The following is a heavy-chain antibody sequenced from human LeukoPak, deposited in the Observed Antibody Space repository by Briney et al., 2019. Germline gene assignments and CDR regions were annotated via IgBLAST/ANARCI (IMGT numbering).Heavy chain of an antibody. CDR3: ATSIAARGWFDP. Sequence: SETLSLTCAVYGGSFSGYYWSWIRQPPGKGLEWIGEINHSGSTNHNPSLKSRVTISVDTSKKQFSLKLSSVTAADTAVYYCATSIAARGWFDPWGQGTLVTVSS. CDR2: INHSGST. V-gene: IGHV4-34*01. CDR1: GGSFSGYY. D-gene: IGHD6-6*01. J-gene: IGHJ5*02.